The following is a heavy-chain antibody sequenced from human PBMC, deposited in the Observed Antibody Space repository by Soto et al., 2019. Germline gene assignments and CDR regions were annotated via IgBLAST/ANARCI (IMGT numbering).Heavy chain of an antibody. V-gene: IGHV1-2*04. D-gene: IGHD4-17*01. J-gene: IGHJ5*02. CDR3: ARLPWADYGGIFDP. Sequence: GASVKVSCKASGYTFTGYYMHWVRQAPGQGLEWMGWINPNSGGTNYAQKFQGWVTMTRDTSISTAYMELSRLRSDDTAVYYCARLPWADYGGIFDPWGQGTLVTVSS. CDR1: GYTFTGYY. CDR2: INPNSGGT.